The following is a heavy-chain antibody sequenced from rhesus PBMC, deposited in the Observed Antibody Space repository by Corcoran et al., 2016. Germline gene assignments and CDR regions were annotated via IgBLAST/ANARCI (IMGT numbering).Heavy chain of an antibody. V-gene: IGHV4S9*01. CDR3: TRGISY. CDR2: IHGKSATT. J-gene: IGHJ4*01. Sequence: QVQLQASGPGLVKPSETLSLTCAVSGGPISDNYYWNWIRKPPGRGLEWIGNIHGKSATTYYNAALKSRVSISKDTSKNQVFLNLGSVTAADTAVYYCTRGISYWGQGVLVTVSS. D-gene: IGHD3-3*01. CDR1: GGPISDNYY.